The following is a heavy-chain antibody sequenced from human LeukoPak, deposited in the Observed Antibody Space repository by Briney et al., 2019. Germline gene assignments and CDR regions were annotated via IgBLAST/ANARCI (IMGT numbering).Heavy chain of an antibody. CDR2: IRSKAYGGTT. V-gene: IGHV3-49*04. J-gene: IGHJ4*02. Sequence: PGGSLRLSCAASGFTFSIYTMNWVRQAPGKGLEWVGFIRSKAYGGTTEYAASVKGRFTISRDDSKSIAYLQMNSLKTEDTAVYYCTRVRGILWFGDELYYFDYWGQGTLVTVSS. CDR1: GFTFSIYT. CDR3: TRVRGILWFGDELYYFDY. D-gene: IGHD3-10*01.